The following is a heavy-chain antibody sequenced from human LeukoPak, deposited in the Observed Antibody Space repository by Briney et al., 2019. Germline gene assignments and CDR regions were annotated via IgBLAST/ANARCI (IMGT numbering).Heavy chain of an antibody. CDR2: IYSDGTT. CDR1: GFTVSSSY. V-gene: IGHV3-53*01. CDR3: ARDSPYSDYLIGGAFNI. D-gene: IGHD4-11*01. J-gene: IGHJ3*02. Sequence: GGSLRLSCAASGFTVSSSYMNWVRQAPGKGLEWVSVIYSDGTTYYADSVKGRFTISRDNSKNTLYLQMNSLGAEDTAVYYCARDSPYSDYLIGGAFNIWGQGTMVTVSS.